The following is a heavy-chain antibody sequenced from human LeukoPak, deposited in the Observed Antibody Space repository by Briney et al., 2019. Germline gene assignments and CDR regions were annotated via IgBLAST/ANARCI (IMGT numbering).Heavy chain of an antibody. CDR2: ISAYNGNT. Sequence: ASVKVSCKASGYTFTSYGISWVRQAPGQGLEWMGWISAYNGNTNYARKLQGRVTMTTDTSTSTAYMELRSLRSDDTAVYYCARVAYYYDSSGYFDYWGQGTLVTVSS. CDR3: ARVAYYYDSSGYFDY. V-gene: IGHV1-18*01. J-gene: IGHJ4*02. CDR1: GYTFTSYG. D-gene: IGHD3-22*01.